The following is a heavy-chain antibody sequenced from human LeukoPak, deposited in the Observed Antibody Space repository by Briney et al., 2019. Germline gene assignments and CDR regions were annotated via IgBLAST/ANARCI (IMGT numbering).Heavy chain of an antibody. D-gene: IGHD1-26*01. J-gene: IGHJ5*02. V-gene: IGHV1-2*02. Sequence: GASVKVSCKASGYTFTGYYIHWVRQAPGQGLEWMGWANTYSGATNYAQKFQDRVTMTTDTSINTAFLDLSRLTPDDTAIYYCARNGKFDNRFDPWGPGTLVAVSS. CDR1: GYTFTGYY. CDR3: ARNGKFDNRFDP. CDR2: ANTYSGAT.